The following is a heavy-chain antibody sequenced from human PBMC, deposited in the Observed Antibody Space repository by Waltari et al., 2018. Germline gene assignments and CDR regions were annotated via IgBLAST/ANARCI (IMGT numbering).Heavy chain of an antibody. D-gene: IGHD5-12*01. CDR3: ARLVLAFFDY. J-gene: IGHJ4*02. CDR1: SGSISSSSYY. CDR2: IYYSGST. Sequence: QLQLQESGPGLVKPSETLSLTCTVSSGSISSSSYYWGWIRQPPGKGLAWIGSIYYSGSTYYNPSLKSRVTISVDTSKNQFSLKLSSVTAADTAVYYCARLVLAFFDYWGQGTLVTVSS. V-gene: IGHV4-39*01.